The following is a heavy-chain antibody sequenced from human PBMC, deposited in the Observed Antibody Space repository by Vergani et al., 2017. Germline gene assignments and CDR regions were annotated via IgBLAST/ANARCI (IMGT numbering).Heavy chain of an antibody. J-gene: IGHJ1*01. D-gene: IGHD3-3*01. Sequence: EVQLVESGGGLVKPGGSLRLSCAASGFTFSNAWMSWVRQAPGKGLEWVGRIKSKTDGGTTDYAAPVKGRFTISRDNAKNSLYLQMNSLRAEDTAVYYCARDSQYDFWSGYPEYFQHWGQGTLVTVSS. CDR3: ARDSQYDFWSGYPEYFQH. V-gene: IGHV3-15*01. CDR2: IKSKTDGGTT. CDR1: GFTFSNAW.